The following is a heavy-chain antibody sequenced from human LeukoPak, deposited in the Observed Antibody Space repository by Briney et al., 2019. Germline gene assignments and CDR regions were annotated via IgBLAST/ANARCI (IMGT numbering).Heavy chain of an antibody. J-gene: IGHJ3*02. D-gene: IGHD6-19*01. Sequence: GGSLRLSCAASGFTFTSYAMSWVRQAPGKGLVWVSGISGSGGSTYYADSAKGRFTISRDNSKNTLYLQMNSLRAEDTAVYYCAKSRQWLVLDAFDIWGQGTMVTVSS. V-gene: IGHV3-23*01. CDR2: ISGSGGST. CDR1: GFTFTSYA. CDR3: AKSRQWLVLDAFDI.